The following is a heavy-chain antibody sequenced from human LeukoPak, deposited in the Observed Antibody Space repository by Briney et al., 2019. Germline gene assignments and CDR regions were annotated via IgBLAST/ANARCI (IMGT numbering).Heavy chain of an antibody. J-gene: IGHJ4*02. CDR2: IYYSGST. Sequence: PSETLSLTCTVSGGSISSYYWSWIRQPPGKGLEWIGYIYYSGSTNYNPSLKSRVTISVDTSKNQFSLKLSSVTAADTAVYYCARGDGFGELFDYWGQGTLVTVSS. D-gene: IGHD3-10*01. CDR1: GGSISSYY. V-gene: IGHV4-59*01. CDR3: ARGDGFGELFDY.